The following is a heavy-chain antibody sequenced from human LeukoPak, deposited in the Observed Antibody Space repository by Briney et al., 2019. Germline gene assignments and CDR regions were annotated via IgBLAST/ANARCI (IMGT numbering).Heavy chain of an antibody. D-gene: IGHD6-13*01. CDR3: AKGSKLGAAGPPPFDY. Sequence: PGGSLRLSCAASGFTFSTYGMHWVRQAPGKGLEWVSVISYDGTNKYYADSLKGRVSISRDNSQNTLYLQMDSLRAEDTAVYYCAKGSKLGAAGPPPFDYWGQGTLVTISS. V-gene: IGHV3-30*18. J-gene: IGHJ4*02. CDR1: GFTFSTYG. CDR2: ISYDGTNK.